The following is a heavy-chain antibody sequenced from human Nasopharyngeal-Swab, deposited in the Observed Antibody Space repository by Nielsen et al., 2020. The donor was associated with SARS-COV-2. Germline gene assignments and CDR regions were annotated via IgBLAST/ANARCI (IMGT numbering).Heavy chain of an antibody. Sequence: ASVKVSCKASGYTFTSYDINWVRQAPGHGLEWLGRTQLNNAKTVYAQKFQGRVTMTWNTSITTAYVRLSGLRSDDTAVYYCARMMAGYDGYLQNWGQGTLVTVSS. CDR1: GYTFTSYD. CDR2: TQLNNAKT. CDR3: ARMMAGYDGYLQN. V-gene: IGHV1-8*01. D-gene: IGHD2-2*03. J-gene: IGHJ1*01.